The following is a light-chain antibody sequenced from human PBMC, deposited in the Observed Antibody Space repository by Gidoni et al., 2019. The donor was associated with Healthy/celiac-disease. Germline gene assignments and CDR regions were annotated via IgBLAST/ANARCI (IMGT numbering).Light chain of an antibody. CDR1: QSISSY. CDR2: AAS. CDR3: QQSYSTRYT. Sequence: DIQMTQSPSSLSASVGDRVTITCRASQSISSYLNWYQQKPGKAPKLLIYAASSVQSGVPSRFRGSGSGTDFTLTISSLQPEDFATYYCQQSYSTRYTFGQGTKLEIK. V-gene: IGKV1-39*01. J-gene: IGKJ2*01.